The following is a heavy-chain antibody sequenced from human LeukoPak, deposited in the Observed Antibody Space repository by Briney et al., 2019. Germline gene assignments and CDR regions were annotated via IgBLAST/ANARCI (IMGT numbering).Heavy chain of an antibody. D-gene: IGHD3-10*01. V-gene: IGHV4-34*01. Sequence: PSDPLSLTCAVYGGSFRGYYWSWLRQPPGKGLEWIGENNHSGSTNYNPALKSRVTISVDTANTQYSLKLSSVTAATTAVYYCARGPRSGVRCSLSHFDYWGQGTLVTVSS. J-gene: IGHJ4*02. CDR2: NNHSGST. CDR3: ARGPRSGVRCSLSHFDY. CDR1: GGSFRGYY.